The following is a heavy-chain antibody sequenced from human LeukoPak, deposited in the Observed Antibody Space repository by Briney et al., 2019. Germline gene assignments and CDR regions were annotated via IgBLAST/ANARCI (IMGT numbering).Heavy chain of an antibody. CDR1: GGSISSYY. D-gene: IGHD1-26*01. CDR3: ASHDSGSYSSFDY. Sequence: SETLSLTCTVSGGSISSYYWSWIRQPPGTGLEWIGYIYTSGSTNYNPSLKSRVTISVDTSKNQFSLKLSSVTAADTAVYYCASHDSGSYSSFDYWGQGTLVTVSS. V-gene: IGHV4-4*09. CDR2: IYTSGST. J-gene: IGHJ4*02.